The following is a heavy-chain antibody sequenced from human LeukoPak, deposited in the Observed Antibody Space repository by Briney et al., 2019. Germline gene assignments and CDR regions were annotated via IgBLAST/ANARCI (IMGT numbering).Heavy chain of an antibody. D-gene: IGHD6-6*01. CDR3: ATDQRGYSSSSEYFQH. CDR1: GYTLTELS. Sequence: ASVKVSCKVSGYTLTELSMHWVRQAPGKGLDWMGGFDPEDGETIYAQKFQGRVTMTEDTSTDTAYMELSSLRSEDTAVYYCATDQRGYSSSSEYFQHWGQGTLVTVSS. CDR2: FDPEDGET. J-gene: IGHJ1*01. V-gene: IGHV1-24*01.